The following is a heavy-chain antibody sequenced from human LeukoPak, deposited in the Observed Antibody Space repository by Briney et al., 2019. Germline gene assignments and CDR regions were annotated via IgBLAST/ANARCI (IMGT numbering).Heavy chain of an antibody. D-gene: IGHD2-15*01. CDR3: AREDKEAELLDY. Sequence: PSETLSLTCAVYGGSFSGYYWSWIRQPPGKGLEWIGEINHSGSTNYNPSLKSRVTISVDTSKNQFSLKLSSVTAADTAVYYCAREDKEAELLDYWGQGTLVTVSS. J-gene: IGHJ4*02. CDR1: GGSFSGYY. CDR2: INHSGST. V-gene: IGHV4-34*01.